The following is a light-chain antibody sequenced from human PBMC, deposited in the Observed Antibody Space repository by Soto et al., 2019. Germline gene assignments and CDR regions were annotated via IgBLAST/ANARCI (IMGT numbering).Light chain of an antibody. Sequence: EIVMTQSPATLSLSPGERATLSCRASQSVSSNLAWYHQQPGQAPRLLIYGASTRATGIPARFSGSGCGTEVTLPTISMQSDDVSVFYCQQYNNRPPLTFGRGTKVEIK. CDR2: GAS. CDR3: QQYNNRPPLT. V-gene: IGKV3-15*01. CDR1: QSVSSN. J-gene: IGKJ4*01.